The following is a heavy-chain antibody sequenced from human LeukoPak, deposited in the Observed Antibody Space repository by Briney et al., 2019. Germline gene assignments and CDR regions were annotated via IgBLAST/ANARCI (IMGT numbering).Heavy chain of an antibody. D-gene: IGHD3-3*01. CDR2: IGRDRTTK. J-gene: IGHJ3*02. Sequence: GGSLRLSCAASGFTFSISGMHWVRQAPGEGLEWVAFIGRDRTTKYYADSVKGRFTISGDSSYNTAYLQMNSLGAEDTAMYYCAKDGEWTFDIWGQGTMVTVSS. CDR1: GFTFSISG. V-gene: IGHV3-30*02. CDR3: AKDGEWTFDI.